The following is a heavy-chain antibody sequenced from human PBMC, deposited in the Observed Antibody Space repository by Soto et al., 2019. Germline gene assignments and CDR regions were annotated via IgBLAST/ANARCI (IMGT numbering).Heavy chain of an antibody. D-gene: IGHD2-2*01. Sequence: PSQTLSLTCAIFGDSVSSNSAAWNWIRQSPSRGLEWLGRTYYRSKWYNDYAVSVKSRITINPDTSKNQFSLQLNSVTPEDTAVYYCARLYCSSTSCYGYNWFDPWGQGTLVTVS. CDR1: GDSVSSNSAA. CDR2: TYYRSKWYN. J-gene: IGHJ5*02. CDR3: ARLYCSSTSCYGYNWFDP. V-gene: IGHV6-1*01.